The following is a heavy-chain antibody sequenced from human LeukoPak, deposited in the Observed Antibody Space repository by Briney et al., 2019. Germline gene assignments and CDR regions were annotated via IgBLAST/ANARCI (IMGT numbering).Heavy chain of an antibody. CDR2: IIPIFGTA. CDR3: ARDSPGTMVRGVIIKDYYYGMDV. D-gene: IGHD3-10*01. J-gene: IGHJ6*02. CDR1: GGTFSSYA. V-gene: IGHV1-69*13. Sequence: ASVTVSCKASGGTFSSYAISWVRQAPGQGLEWMGGIIPIFGTANYAQKFQGRVTITADESTSTAYMELSSLRSEDTAVYYCARDSPGTMVRGVIIKDYYYGMDVWGQGTTVTVSS.